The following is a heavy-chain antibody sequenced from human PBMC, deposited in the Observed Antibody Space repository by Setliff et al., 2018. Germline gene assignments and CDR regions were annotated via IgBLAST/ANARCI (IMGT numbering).Heavy chain of an antibody. D-gene: IGHD6-13*01. V-gene: IGHV1-46*01. CDR2: INTGGGSA. CDR3: VRGGLAAAGKKGVFEH. Sequence: GASVKVSCKTSGYAFINDYMCGVRQAPGQGPEWMGTINTGGGSASIVDQFQGRVTMTRDTSTSTVYLELNSLRSDDTAVYYCVRGGLAAAGKKGVFEHWGQGTLVTVSS. J-gene: IGHJ4*02. CDR1: GYAFINDY.